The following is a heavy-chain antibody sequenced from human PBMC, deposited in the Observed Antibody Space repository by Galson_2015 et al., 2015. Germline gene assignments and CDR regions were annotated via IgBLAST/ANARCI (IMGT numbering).Heavy chain of an antibody. CDR1: GFTFSSYA. D-gene: IGHD3-22*01. Sequence: SLRLSCAASGFTFSSYAMNWVRQAPGKGLEWVSAISASGGSTYYADSVKGRFTISRDNSKSTLSLQMNSLGAEDTAVYYCAKVCRDVSMIVVVKDSVISWGQGTLVTVSS. V-gene: IGHV3-23*01. CDR3: AKVCRDVSMIVVVKDSVIS. J-gene: IGHJ4*02. CDR2: ISASGGST.